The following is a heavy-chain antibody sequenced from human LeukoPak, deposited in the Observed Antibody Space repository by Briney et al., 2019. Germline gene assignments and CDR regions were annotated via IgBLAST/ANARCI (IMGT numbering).Heavy chain of an antibody. CDR2: SSHSGRT. D-gene: IGHD7-27*01. CDR1: GVSFSGYY. V-gene: IGHV4-34*01. Sequence: SQTLSLTCAVSGVSFSGYYWSWIRQPPRKGPVWIGESSHSGRTAYNPCLKNRVAISLDPSKIQFCLMLNFVTAADSAVYDCTSTSPGVPLDFWGQGTLVTVTS. CDR3: TSTSPGVPLDF. J-gene: IGHJ4*02.